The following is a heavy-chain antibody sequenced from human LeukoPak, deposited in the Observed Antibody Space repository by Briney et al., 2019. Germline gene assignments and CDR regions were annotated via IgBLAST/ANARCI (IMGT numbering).Heavy chain of an antibody. CDR1: GGSISSYY. J-gene: IGHJ3*02. Sequence: PSETLSLTCTVSGGSISSYYWSWIRQPPGKGLEWIGYIYYSGSTNYNPSLKSRVTISVDTSKNRFSLKLSSVTAADTAVYYCACRHDAFDIWGQGTMVTVSS. CDR2: IYYSGST. CDR3: ACRHDAFDI. V-gene: IGHV4-59*01.